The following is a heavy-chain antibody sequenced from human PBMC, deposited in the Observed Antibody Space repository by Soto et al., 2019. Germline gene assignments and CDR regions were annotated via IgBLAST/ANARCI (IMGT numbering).Heavy chain of an antibody. Sequence: QLQLQESGSRLVKASQTLSLTCAVSGGSISSGGFSCNWIRQPPGKGLEWIGYIYHSGSTYFNPFVKSRVTMSVDRSTIKFSLKLSSGTAADTAVYYCASRVSDYFDYWGQGTAVTVSS. D-gene: IGHD6-19*01. CDR3: ASRVSDYFDY. CDR1: GGSISSGGFS. CDR2: IYHSGST. J-gene: IGHJ4*02. V-gene: IGHV4-30-2*01.